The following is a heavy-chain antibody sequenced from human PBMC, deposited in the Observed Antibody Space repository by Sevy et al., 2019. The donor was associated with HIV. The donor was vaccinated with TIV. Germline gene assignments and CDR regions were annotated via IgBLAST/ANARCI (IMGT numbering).Heavy chain of an antibody. CDR2: IGTAGDT. D-gene: IGHD1-26*01. CDR1: GFTFSRYD. CDR3: ARGTRYRGSYYLGDDAFDI. V-gene: IGHV3-13*01. J-gene: IGHJ3*02. Sequence: GGSLRLSCAASGFTFSRYDMHWVRQATGKGLEWVSSIGTAGDTYYPGSVKGRFTIFRAKANKSLYLQMNSLRAGDTDVYYCARGTRYRGSYYLGDDAFDIWGQGTMVTISS.